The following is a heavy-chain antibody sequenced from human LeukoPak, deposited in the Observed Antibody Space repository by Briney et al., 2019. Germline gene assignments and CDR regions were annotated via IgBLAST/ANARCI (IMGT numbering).Heavy chain of an antibody. J-gene: IGHJ6*02. CDR1: GFTFSSYA. CDR3: AREWSDIVVVPAAPGELGYYGMDV. Sequence: GGSLRLSCAASGFTFSSYAMHWVRQAPGKGLDYVSAINSNGGSTYYADSVKGRFTISRDNSKNTLYLQMGSLRAEDTAVYYCAREWSDIVVVPAAPGELGYYGMDVWGQGTTVTVSS. V-gene: IGHV3-64*02. D-gene: IGHD2-2*01. CDR2: INSNGGST.